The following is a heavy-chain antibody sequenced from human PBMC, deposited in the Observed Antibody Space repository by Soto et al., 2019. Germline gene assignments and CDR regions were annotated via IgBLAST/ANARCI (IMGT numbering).Heavy chain of an antibody. V-gene: IGHV1-69*01. CDR3: ARGRGSGLALSYYDNGMDV. Sequence: QVQLVQSGAEVKKPGSSVKVSCTASGDTFSTHAITWVRQASGQGLEWMGGIIPIFHTTNYAQKLQGRLTITADQSTNTVYMELKSLRSEDTAVNYCARGRGSGLALSYYDNGMDVWGHGSTV. D-gene: IGHD3-10*01. CDR2: IIPIFHTT. CDR1: GDTFSTHA. J-gene: IGHJ6*02.